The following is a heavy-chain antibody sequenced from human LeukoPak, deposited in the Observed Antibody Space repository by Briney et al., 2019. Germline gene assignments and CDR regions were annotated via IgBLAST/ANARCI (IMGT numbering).Heavy chain of an antibody. CDR3: ATGIPYDYVWGSYRPTYFDY. CDR2: FDPEDGET. D-gene: IGHD3-16*02. Sequence: ASVKVSCKVSGYTLTELSMHWVRQAPGKGLEWMGGFDPEDGETIYAQKYQGRVTMTEDTSTDTAYMELSSLRSEDTAVYYCATGIPYDYVWGSYRPTYFDYWGQGTLVTVSS. CDR1: GYTLTELS. J-gene: IGHJ4*02. V-gene: IGHV1-24*01.